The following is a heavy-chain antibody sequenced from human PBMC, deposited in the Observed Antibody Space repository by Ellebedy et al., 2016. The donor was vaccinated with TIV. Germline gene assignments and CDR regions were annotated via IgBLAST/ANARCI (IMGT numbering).Heavy chain of an antibody. Sequence: GESLKISCSASGFTFSHCAMHWVRQAPGKGLEYVSAINSEGVYTYYADSMKDRFTISRDNSKNILYLQMSSLRAEETAVYYCAKELRPLWGGAMDSWGRGALVTVSS. CDR2: INSEGVYT. CDR1: GFTFSHCA. CDR3: AKELRPLWGGAMDS. V-gene: IGHV3-64D*09. J-gene: IGHJ4*02. D-gene: IGHD3-16*01.